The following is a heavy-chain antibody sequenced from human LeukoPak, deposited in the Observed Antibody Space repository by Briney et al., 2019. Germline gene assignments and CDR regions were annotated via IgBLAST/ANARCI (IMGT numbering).Heavy chain of an antibody. J-gene: IGHJ4*02. CDR3: ARLFGGVTTFDY. D-gene: IGHD4-17*01. CDR2: INSDGSST. CDR1: GFTFSSYW. V-gene: IGHV3-74*01. Sequence: GGSLRLSCAASGFTFSSYWMHWVRQAPGKGLVWVSRINSDGSSTSYADSVKGRFTISRDNAKNSMYLQMNSLSAEDTALFYCARLFGGVTTFDYWGQGTLVTVSS.